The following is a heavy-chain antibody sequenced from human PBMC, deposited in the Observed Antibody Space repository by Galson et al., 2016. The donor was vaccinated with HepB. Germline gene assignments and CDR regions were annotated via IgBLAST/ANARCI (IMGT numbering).Heavy chain of an antibody. CDR1: GFTFGSYG. Sequence: SLRLSCAASGFTFGSYGMHWVRQAPGKGQEWVAVISYDASKKHYADSVKGRFTISRDKSKNTLYLQMNSLRAEDTAVYYCAKSPLMFFGELLGYFQHWGQGTLVTVSS. J-gene: IGHJ1*01. V-gene: IGHV3-30*18. CDR2: ISYDASKK. D-gene: IGHD3-10*01. CDR3: AKSPLMFFGELLGYFQH.